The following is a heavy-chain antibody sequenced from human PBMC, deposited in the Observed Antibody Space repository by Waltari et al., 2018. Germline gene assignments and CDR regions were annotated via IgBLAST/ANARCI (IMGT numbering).Heavy chain of an antibody. CDR1: GGTFSSYA. CDR3: ARDGSHARRDGYNFNY. D-gene: IGHD1-26*01. V-gene: IGHV1-69*05. Sequence: QVQLVQSGAEVKKPGSSVKVSCKSSGGTFSSYAISWVRQAPGQGLEWMGGIIPIFGTANYAQKFQGRVTITTDESTSTAYMELSSLRSEDTAVYYCARDGSHARRDGYNFNYWGQGTLVTVSS. J-gene: IGHJ4*02. CDR2: IIPIFGTA.